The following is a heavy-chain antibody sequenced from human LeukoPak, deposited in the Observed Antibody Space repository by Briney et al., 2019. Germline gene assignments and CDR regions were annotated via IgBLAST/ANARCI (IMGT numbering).Heavy chain of an antibody. CDR3: ARHSTSISILRGHMPPSYYYGMDV. J-gene: IGHJ6*02. Sequence: SETLSLTCSVSGGSISFYYWSWIRQPPGKGLEWIGDIYYTGGTNYNPSLNSRVSISVDTSRSQFSLRLDSVTAADTAIYYCARHSTSISILRGHMPPSYYYGMDVWGQGTTVIVSS. V-gene: IGHV4-59*01. CDR1: GGSISFYY. CDR2: IYYTGGT. D-gene: IGHD3-10*01.